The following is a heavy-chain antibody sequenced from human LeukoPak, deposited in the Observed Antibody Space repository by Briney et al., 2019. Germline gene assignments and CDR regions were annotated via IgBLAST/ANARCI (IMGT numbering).Heavy chain of an antibody. CDR3: AKKGQADDGGKPD. J-gene: IGHJ4*02. V-gene: IGHV3-23*01. CDR2: INRGVGST. Sequence: GGSLRLSCAASGFTFSIYDLSWVRQAPGKGLECVSAINRGVGSTYYADSVKGRFTISRDNSKNTLYLQMNNLRVDDTAVYYCAKKGQADDGGKPDWGQGTLVIVSS. CDR1: GFTFSIYD.